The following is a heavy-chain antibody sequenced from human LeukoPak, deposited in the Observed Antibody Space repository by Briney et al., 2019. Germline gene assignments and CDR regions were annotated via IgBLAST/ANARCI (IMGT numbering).Heavy chain of an antibody. CDR3: ANPRYDSSGYYYVD. CDR1: GYTFIDYT. CDR2: INGGSGNT. V-gene: IGHV1-3*01. Sequence: ASVKVSCKASGYTFIDYTMHWLRQAPGQRLDWMGWINGGSGNTKYSPEFQGRVTITRDTSASTGYMELSSLRSEDTAVYYCANPRYDSSGYYYVDWGQGTLVTVSS. D-gene: IGHD3-22*01. J-gene: IGHJ4*02.